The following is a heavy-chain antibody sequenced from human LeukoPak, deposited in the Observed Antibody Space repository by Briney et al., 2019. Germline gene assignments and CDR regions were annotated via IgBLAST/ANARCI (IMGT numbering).Heavy chain of an antibody. CDR1: GFTFSSYG. Sequence: GGSLSLSCAASGFTFSSYGIHWVRQAPGKGLEWVAFIRYDGSNKYYADSVKGRFTISRDNSKNTLYLQMNSLRAEDTAVYYCAKVKVRGMGASYFDYWGQGTLVTVSS. D-gene: IGHD3-10*01. CDR3: AKVKVRGMGASYFDY. J-gene: IGHJ4*02. CDR2: IRYDGSNK. V-gene: IGHV3-30*02.